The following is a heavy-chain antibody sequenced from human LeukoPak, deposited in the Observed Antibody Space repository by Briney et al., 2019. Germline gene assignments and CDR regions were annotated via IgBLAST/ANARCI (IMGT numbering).Heavy chain of an antibody. Sequence: ASVKVSCKTSGYTFTAYYMHWVRQAPGQGLEWMGRINPTSGGTNYAQNFQGRVTMTRDTSITTTYMELSSLTSDDTAVYFCARGNSWYFDYWGQGTLVTVSS. D-gene: IGHD5-24*01. CDR1: GYTFTAYY. CDR2: INPTSGGT. J-gene: IGHJ4*02. V-gene: IGHV1-2*06. CDR3: ARGNSWYFDY.